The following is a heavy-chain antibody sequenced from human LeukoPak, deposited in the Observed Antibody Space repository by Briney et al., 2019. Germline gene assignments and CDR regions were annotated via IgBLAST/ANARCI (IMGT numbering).Heavy chain of an antibody. V-gene: IGHV3-74*01. CDR3: ARVGGSNAFDI. CDR2: INSDGSST. D-gene: IGHD1-26*01. J-gene: IGHJ3*02. Sequence: GGSLRLSCAASGLTFSSHAMSWVRQAPGKGLVWVSPINSDGSSTSYADSVKGRFTISRDNAKNTLSLQMNSLRAEDTAVYYCARVGGSNAFDIWGQGTMVIVSS. CDR1: GLTFSSHA.